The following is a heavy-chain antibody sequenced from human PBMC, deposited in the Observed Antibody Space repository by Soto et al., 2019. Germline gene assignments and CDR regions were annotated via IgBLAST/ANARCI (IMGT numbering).Heavy chain of an antibody. CDR3: TRDWEITVSTWSFGGF. CDR2: IIPFHGVT. V-gene: IGHV1-69*08. J-gene: IGHJ4*02. Sequence: QVQLVQSEAEVKKPGSSVKVSCKASGGTISPYTINWVRQAPGQGLEWMGRIIPFHGVTNYAQKFQARVTITADKSTSTAYMELSGLRFEDTAMYYCTRDWEITVSTWSFGGFWGRGTLVTVSS. D-gene: IGHD3-10*01. CDR1: GGTISPYT.